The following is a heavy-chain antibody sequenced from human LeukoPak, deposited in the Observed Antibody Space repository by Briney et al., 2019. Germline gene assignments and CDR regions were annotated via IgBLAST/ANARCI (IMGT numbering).Heavy chain of an antibody. D-gene: IGHD6-13*01. CDR2: ISAYNGNT. Sequence: ASVKVSCRASGYTFTSYGINWVRQAPGQGLEWMGWISAYNGNTNYAQKLQGRVTMTTDTSTSTAYMELRSLRSDDTAVYYCARDISSSWYSSYYYMDVWGKGTTVTVSS. J-gene: IGHJ6*03. CDR3: ARDISSSWYSSYYYMDV. CDR1: GYTFTSYG. V-gene: IGHV1-18*01.